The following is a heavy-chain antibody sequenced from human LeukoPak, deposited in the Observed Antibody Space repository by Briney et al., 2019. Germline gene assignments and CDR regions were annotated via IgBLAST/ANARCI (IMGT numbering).Heavy chain of an antibody. CDR3: ARDVPAAIPTYYFDY. Sequence: ASVKVSCKASGGTFSSYAISWVRQAPGQGLEWMGRIIPILGIANYAQKFQGRVTITADKSTSTAYMELSSLRSEDTAVYYCARDVPAAIPTYYFDYWGQGTLVTVSS. J-gene: IGHJ4*02. CDR2: IIPILGIA. D-gene: IGHD2-2*02. CDR1: GGTFSSYA. V-gene: IGHV1-69*04.